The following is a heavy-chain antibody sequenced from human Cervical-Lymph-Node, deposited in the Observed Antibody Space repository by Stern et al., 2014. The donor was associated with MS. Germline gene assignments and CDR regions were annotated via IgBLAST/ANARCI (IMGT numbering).Heavy chain of an antibody. CDR1: GFTFSSYW. CDR2: IKEDGSEQ. D-gene: IGHD2-2*01. Sequence: VHLVESGGVLVQPGGSLKLSCAASGFTFSSYWMTWVRQAPGKGLEWVANIKEDGSEQYYVASVKGRFTMSRDNAKNSLYLPMNSLRAEDTAVYYCARRVLVAMGGYPKTLDVWGRGTTVTVSS. V-gene: IGHV3-7*01. J-gene: IGHJ6*02. CDR3: ARRVLVAMGGYPKTLDV.